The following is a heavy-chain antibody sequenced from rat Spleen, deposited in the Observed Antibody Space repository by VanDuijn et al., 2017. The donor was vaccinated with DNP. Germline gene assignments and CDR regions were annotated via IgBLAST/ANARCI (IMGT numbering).Heavy chain of an antibody. V-gene: IGHV5-7*01. J-gene: IGHJ2*01. CDR2: LSFDGSST. CDR3: TTGVDY. D-gene: IGHD4-3*01. Sequence: EVQLVESGGGLVQPGRSMKLSCEASGLPFRDYNMAWVRQTPETGLEWVAALSFDGSSTYYRDSVKGRFTISRDNAKSTLYLQMDSLRSEDTATYYCTTGVDYWGQGVMVTVSS. CDR1: GLPFRDYN.